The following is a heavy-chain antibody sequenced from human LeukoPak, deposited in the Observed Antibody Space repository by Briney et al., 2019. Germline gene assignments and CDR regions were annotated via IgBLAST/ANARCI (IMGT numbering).Heavy chain of an antibody. D-gene: IGHD6-6*01. V-gene: IGHV3-48*01. Sequence: GGSLRLSCAASGFTFSSYSMNWVRQAPGKGLEWVSYISSSSSTIYYADSVKGRFTISRDNAKNSLYLQMNSLRGEDTAVYYCAGSSSVCSFDPWGQGTLVTVSS. CDR1: GFTFSSYS. CDR2: ISSSSSTI. CDR3: AGSSSVCSFDP. J-gene: IGHJ5*02.